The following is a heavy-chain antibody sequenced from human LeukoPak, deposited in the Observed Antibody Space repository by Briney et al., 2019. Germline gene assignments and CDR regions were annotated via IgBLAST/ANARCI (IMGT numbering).Heavy chain of an antibody. D-gene: IGHD6-19*01. CDR3: ARDPTIAVAGPGY. CDR2: ISAYNGNT. J-gene: IGHJ4*02. V-gene: IGHV1-18*01. Sequence: ASVKVSCKASGYTFTTYGIGWVRQAPGQGLEWMGWISAYNGNTNYAQKFQGRVTMTTDTSTSTAYMELRSLRSDDTAVYYCARDPTIAVAGPGYWGQGTLVTVSS. CDR1: GYTFTTYG.